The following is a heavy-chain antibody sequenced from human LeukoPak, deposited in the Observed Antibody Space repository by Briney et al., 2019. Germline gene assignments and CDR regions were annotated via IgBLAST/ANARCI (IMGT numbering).Heavy chain of an antibody. CDR2: ISSSGSIT. CDR1: GFTFSSYG. J-gene: IGHJ3*02. V-gene: IGHV3-48*04. D-gene: IGHD4-17*01. CDR3: ARGSVTPAFDAFDI. Sequence: GGSLRLSCAASGFTFSSYGMHWVRQAPGKGLEWISYISSSGSITSHADSVKGRFTISRDNAKNSLYLQMNSLRAEDTAVYYCARGSVTPAFDAFDIWGQGTMVTVSS.